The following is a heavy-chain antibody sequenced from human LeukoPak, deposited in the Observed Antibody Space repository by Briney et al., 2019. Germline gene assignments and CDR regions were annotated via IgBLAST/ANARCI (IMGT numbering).Heavy chain of an antibody. J-gene: IGHJ3*02. D-gene: IGHD3-22*01. V-gene: IGHV3-21*01. Sequence: GGSLRLSCAASGFTFSSYSMNWVRQAPGKGLEWVSSISSSSSYIYYVDSVKGRFTISRDNAKNSLYLQMNSLRAEDTAVYYCACDSSGYDAFDIWGQGTMVTVSS. CDR1: GFTFSSYS. CDR3: ACDSSGYDAFDI. CDR2: ISSSSSYI.